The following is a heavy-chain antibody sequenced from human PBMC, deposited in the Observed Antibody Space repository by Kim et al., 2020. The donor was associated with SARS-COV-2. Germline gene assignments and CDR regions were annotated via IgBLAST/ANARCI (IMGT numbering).Heavy chain of an antibody. D-gene: IGHD3-3*01. J-gene: IGHJ6*02. CDR2: ISSSSSYI. CDR1: GFTFSSYS. Sequence: GGSLRLSCAASGFTFSSYSMNWVRQAPGKGLEWVSSISSSSSYIYYADSVKGRFTISRDNAKNSLYLQMNSLRAEDTAVYYCARGAPFTIFGVATKLDGMEVWGQGTTVTVSS. CDR3: ARGAPFTIFGVATKLDGMEV. V-gene: IGHV3-21*01.